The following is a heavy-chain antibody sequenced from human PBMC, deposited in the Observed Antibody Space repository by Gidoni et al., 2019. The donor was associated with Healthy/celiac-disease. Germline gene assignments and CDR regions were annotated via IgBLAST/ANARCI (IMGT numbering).Heavy chain of an antibody. D-gene: IGHD2-15*01. CDR2: ISYDGSNK. Sequence: QVQLVESGGGVVQPGRSLRLPCAASGFTFSSYGRHWVRQAPGKGLEWVAVISYDGSNKYYADSVKGRFTISRDNSKNTLYLQMNSLRAEDTAVYYCAKDLGKYCSGGSCYDYYGMDVWGQGTTVTVSS. CDR1: GFTFSSYG. J-gene: IGHJ6*02. CDR3: AKDLGKYCSGGSCYDYYGMDV. V-gene: IGHV3-30*18.